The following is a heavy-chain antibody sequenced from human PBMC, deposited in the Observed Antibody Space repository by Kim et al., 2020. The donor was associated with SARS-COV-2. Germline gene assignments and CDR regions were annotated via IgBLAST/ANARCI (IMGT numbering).Heavy chain of an antibody. J-gene: IGHJ6*03. CDR1: GYTFTSYG. CDR2: ISAYNGNT. V-gene: IGHV1-18*01. CDR3: ARAAYYYDSSGYLYYYYYYMDV. D-gene: IGHD3-22*01. Sequence: ASVKVSCKASGYTFTSYGISWVRQAPGQGLEWMGWISAYNGNTNYAQKLQGRVTMTTDTSTSTAYMELRSLRSDDTAVYYCARAAYYYDSSGYLYYYYYYMDVGGKGTTVTVSS.